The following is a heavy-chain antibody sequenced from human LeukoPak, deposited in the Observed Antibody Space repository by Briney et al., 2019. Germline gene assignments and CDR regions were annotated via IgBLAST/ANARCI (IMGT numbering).Heavy chain of an antibody. CDR3: TRHLIGATPFDY. CDR2: IRSKPNNYAT. J-gene: IGHJ4*02. V-gene: IGHV3-73*01. D-gene: IGHD4/OR15-4a*01. Sequence: GGSLRLSCAASGFTFSDSAFHWVRQASGKGLEWVGRIRSKPNNYATAYTASVKGRFTISRDDSKNTAYLQMNSLNTEDTAMYHCTRHLIGATPFDYWGQGILVSVSS. CDR1: GFTFSDSA.